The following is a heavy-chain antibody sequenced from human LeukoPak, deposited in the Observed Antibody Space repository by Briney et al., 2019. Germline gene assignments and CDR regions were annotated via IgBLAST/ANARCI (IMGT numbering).Heavy chain of an antibody. CDR3: ARHEFASPFDS. CDR2: IYYSGST. Sequence: KSSETLSLTCTVSGGSISSYYWSWIRQPPGKGLEWIGYIYYSGSTNYNPSLKSRVTISLDTSKNQLSLNLRSVTAADTAVYYCARHEFASPFDSWGQGTLSPSPQ. D-gene: IGHD2-21*01. V-gene: IGHV4-59*08. J-gene: IGHJ4*02. CDR1: GGSISSYY.